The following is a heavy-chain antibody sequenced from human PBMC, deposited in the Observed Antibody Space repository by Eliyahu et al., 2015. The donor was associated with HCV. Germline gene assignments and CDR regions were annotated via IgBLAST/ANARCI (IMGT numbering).Heavy chain of an antibody. D-gene: IGHD3-16*01. CDR3: ARSGIASNWFGGYFDF. V-gene: IGHV1-46*01. CDR1: GFSFTFSY. Sequence: QVQLVQSGAEVKKPGASVKISCKTSGFSFTFSYMHWLRQAPGQGPEWLGIIKPDGGDTKYAEKFQGRVTMTRDTPTTTVYLELNSLRSEDTAVYYCARSGIASNWFGGYFDFWGQGTLVTVSS. CDR2: IKPDGGDT. J-gene: IGHJ4*02.